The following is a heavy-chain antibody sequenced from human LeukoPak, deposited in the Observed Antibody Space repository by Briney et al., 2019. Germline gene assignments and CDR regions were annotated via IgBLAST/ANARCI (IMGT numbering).Heavy chain of an antibody. Sequence: SETLSLTCTVSGGSISSSSYYWGWIRQPPGKGLEWIGSIYYSGSTYYNPSLKSRVTISVDTSKNQFSLKLSSVTAADTAVYYCARVHPWIQLSLFDYWGQGTLVTVSS. CDR2: IYYSGST. CDR1: GGSISSSSYY. V-gene: IGHV4-39*07. D-gene: IGHD5-18*01. CDR3: ARVHPWIQLSLFDY. J-gene: IGHJ4*02.